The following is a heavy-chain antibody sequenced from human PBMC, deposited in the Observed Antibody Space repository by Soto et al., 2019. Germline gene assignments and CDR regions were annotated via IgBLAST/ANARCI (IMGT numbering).Heavy chain of an antibody. CDR1: GGSISSNDYY. CDR3: ARGRYNWNQGAFDI. CDR2: IYYSGST. J-gene: IGHJ3*02. Sequence: SETLSLTCTVSGGSISSNDYYWSWIRQPPGKGLEWIGYIYYSGSTYYNPSLKSRVTISAGTSKTQFSLKLTSVTAADTAVYYCARGRYNWNQGAFDIWGQGTVVTVSS. V-gene: IGHV4-30-4*01. D-gene: IGHD1-20*01.